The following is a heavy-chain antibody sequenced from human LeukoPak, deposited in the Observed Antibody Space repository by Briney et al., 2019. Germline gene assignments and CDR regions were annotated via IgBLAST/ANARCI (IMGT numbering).Heavy chain of an antibody. V-gene: IGHV4-39*01. Sequence: SETLSLTCTVSGGSISSSSYYWGWIRQPPGKGLEWIGSIYYSGSTYYNPSLKSRVTISVDTSKNQFSLKLSSVTAADTAVYYCATIAMVRDLRRPDYWGQGTLVTVSS. CDR3: ATIAMVRDLRRPDY. D-gene: IGHD3-10*01. CDR2: IYYSGST. CDR1: GGSISSSSYY. J-gene: IGHJ4*02.